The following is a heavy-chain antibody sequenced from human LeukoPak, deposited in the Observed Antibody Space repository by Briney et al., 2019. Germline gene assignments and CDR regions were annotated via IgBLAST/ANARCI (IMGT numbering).Heavy chain of an antibody. D-gene: IGHD2-21*02. CDR3: ARDNLVVTDY. CDR2: INTDGSST. Sequence: PGGSLRLCCAASGFSFSSYWMHWVRQAPGKGLLWVSRINTDGSSTSYADSVKGRFTISRDNAKNTLYLQMNSLRAEDTAVYYCARDNLVVTDYWGQGTLVTVSS. J-gene: IGHJ4*02. CDR1: GFSFSSYW. V-gene: IGHV3-74*01.